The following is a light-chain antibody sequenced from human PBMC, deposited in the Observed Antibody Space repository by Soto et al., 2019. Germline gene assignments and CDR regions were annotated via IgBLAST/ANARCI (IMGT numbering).Light chain of an antibody. CDR2: DAS. V-gene: IGKV1-33*01. CDR3: PQYENIPT. CDR1: QNINKY. Sequence: DIQSTQSASSLSASVGASVTITCQASQNINKYVNWHQQHPGRAPKLLIYDASNLEAGVPSRFRGSGSGTDFTFPISRLQPEDIATYYCPQYENIPTVGQGRRLEIK. J-gene: IGKJ5*01.